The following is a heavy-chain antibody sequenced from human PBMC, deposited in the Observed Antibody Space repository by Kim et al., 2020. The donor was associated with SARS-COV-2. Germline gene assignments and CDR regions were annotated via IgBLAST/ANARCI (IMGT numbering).Heavy chain of an antibody. J-gene: IGHJ4*02. CDR3: ARPLGTLDYGDYVLDY. CDR1: GFTFSSYG. V-gene: IGHV3-33*01. Sequence: GGSLRLSCAASGFTFSSYGMHWVRQAPGKGLEWVAVIWYDGSNKYYADSVKGRFTISRDNSKNTLYLQMNSLRAEDTAVYYCARPLGTLDYGDYVLDYWGQGTLVTVSS. CDR2: IWYDGSNK. D-gene: IGHD4-17*01.